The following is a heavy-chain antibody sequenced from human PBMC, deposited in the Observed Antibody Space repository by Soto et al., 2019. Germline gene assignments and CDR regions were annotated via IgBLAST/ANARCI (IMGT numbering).Heavy chain of an antibody. Sequence: ASVKVSCKASGYTFTGYYMHWVRQAPGQGLEWMGWINPNSGGTNYAQKFQGWVTMTRGTSISTAYMELSRLRSDDTAVYYCARGSEIVVVVAARGNAFDIWGQGTMVTVSS. CDR3: ARGSEIVVVVAARGNAFDI. V-gene: IGHV1-2*04. CDR1: GYTFTGYY. CDR2: INPNSGGT. J-gene: IGHJ3*02. D-gene: IGHD2-15*01.